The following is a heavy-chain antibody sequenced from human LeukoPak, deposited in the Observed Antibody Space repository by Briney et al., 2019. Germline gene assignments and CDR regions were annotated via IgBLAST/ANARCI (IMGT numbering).Heavy chain of an antibody. CDR3: ASHPYSSSPY. D-gene: IGHD6-6*01. Sequence: SETLSLTCTVSGGSISSSSYYWGWIRQPPGKGLEWIGSIYYSGSTYYNPSLKSRVTISVDTSKNQFSLKLTSVTAADTAVYYCASHPYSSSPYWGQGTLVTVSS. V-gene: IGHV4-39*01. J-gene: IGHJ4*02. CDR1: GGSISSSSYY. CDR2: IYYSGST.